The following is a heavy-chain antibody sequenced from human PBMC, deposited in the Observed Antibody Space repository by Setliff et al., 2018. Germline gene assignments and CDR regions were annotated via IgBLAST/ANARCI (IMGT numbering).Heavy chain of an antibody. D-gene: IGHD5-18*01. V-gene: IGHV1-18*01. CDR1: GYTFTSYG. Sequence: ASVKVSCKASGYTFTSYGISWVRQAPGQGLEWMGWISAYNGNTNYAQKLQGRVTMTTDTSTSTAYMELRSLRSEDTAVYYCAAIGLDTAMITGVLFDFWGQGTLVTV. J-gene: IGHJ4*02. CDR3: AAIGLDTAMITGVLFDF. CDR2: ISAYNGNT.